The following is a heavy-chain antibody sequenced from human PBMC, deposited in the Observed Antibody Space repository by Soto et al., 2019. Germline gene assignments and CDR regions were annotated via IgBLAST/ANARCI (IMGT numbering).Heavy chain of an antibody. D-gene: IGHD2-15*01. CDR3: AGESGYPSSDAFDI. J-gene: IGHJ3*02. CDR1: GSIFSSYG. V-gene: IGHV3-33*01. CDR2: IWYDGSRQ. Sequence: QMLLVESGGGVVQPGRSLRLSCSASGSIFSSYGMHWVRQAPGMGLEWVAVIWYDGSRQDYADAVKGRFTISRDNSKNTLYLQLNNLRADDTAMYYCAGESGYPSSDAFDIWGQGTMVTVS.